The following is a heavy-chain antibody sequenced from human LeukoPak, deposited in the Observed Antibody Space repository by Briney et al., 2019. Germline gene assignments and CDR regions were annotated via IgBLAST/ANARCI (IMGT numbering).Heavy chain of an antibody. Sequence: ASVKVSCKASGYTFTGYYMHWVRQAPGQGLEWMGRINPNSGGTNYAQKFQGRVTMTRDTSISTAYMELSRLRSDDTAVYYCARVTRSLIAAASYMDVWGKGTTVTDSS. J-gene: IGHJ6*03. CDR2: INPNSGGT. CDR3: ARVTRSLIAAASYMDV. CDR1: GYTFTGYY. D-gene: IGHD6-13*01. V-gene: IGHV1-2*06.